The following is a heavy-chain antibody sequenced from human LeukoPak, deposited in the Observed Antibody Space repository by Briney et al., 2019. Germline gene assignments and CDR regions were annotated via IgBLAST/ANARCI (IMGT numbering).Heavy chain of an antibody. CDR3: ARVERGYSYGSPLDY. J-gene: IGHJ4*02. CDR2: IIPIFGTA. Sequence: SVKVSCKASGGTFSSYAISWVRQAPGQGLEWMGGIIPIFGTANYAQKFQGRVTITADESTSTAYMELSSLRSEDTAVYYCARVERGYSYGSPLDYWGQGTLVTVSS. V-gene: IGHV1-69*13. CDR1: GGTFSSYA. D-gene: IGHD5-18*01.